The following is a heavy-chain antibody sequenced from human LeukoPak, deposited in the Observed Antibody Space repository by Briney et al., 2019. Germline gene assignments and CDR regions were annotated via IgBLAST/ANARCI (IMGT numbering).Heavy chain of an antibody. Sequence: QPGGSLRLSCAASGFTFSSYEMNWVRQAPGKGLEWVSYISSSGTTKNYADSVRGRFTISRDNSKNTLYLQMNSLRAEDTAVYYCARLVTGHAFDIWGQGTMVTISS. V-gene: IGHV3-48*03. J-gene: IGHJ3*02. CDR1: GFTFSSYE. CDR3: ARLVTGHAFDI. CDR2: ISSSGTTK. D-gene: IGHD3-9*01.